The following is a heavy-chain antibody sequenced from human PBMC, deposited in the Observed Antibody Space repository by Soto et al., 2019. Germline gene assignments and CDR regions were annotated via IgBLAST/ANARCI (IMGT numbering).Heavy chain of an antibody. V-gene: IGHV3-7*01. CDR3: VRACNSAHCPYHFDC. CDR2: IKQDGSEK. D-gene: IGHD2-2*01. Sequence: EVQLVESGGGLVQPGGSLRLSCAASGFTFSSYWMSWVRQAPGKGLEWVANIKQDGSEKYHVDSVKGRFTISRDNAKNSLFLQMSTLRAEDTAVYYCVRACNSAHCPYHFDCWGQGTLVTVSS. J-gene: IGHJ4*02. CDR1: GFTFSSYW.